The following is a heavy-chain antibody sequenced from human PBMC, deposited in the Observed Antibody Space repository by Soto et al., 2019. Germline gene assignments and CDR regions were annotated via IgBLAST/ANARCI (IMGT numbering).Heavy chain of an antibody. CDR3: ARGDRSVDTAMRSAFDI. J-gene: IGHJ3*02. Sequence: QVQLVESGGGVVQPGRSLRLSCAASGFTFSSYAMHWVRQAPGKGLEWVAVISYDGSNKYYADSVKGRFTISRDNSKNTLYLQMNSLRAEDTAVYYCARGDRSVDTAMRSAFDIWGQGTMVTVSS. CDR2: ISYDGSNK. D-gene: IGHD5-18*01. CDR1: GFTFSSYA. V-gene: IGHV3-30-3*01.